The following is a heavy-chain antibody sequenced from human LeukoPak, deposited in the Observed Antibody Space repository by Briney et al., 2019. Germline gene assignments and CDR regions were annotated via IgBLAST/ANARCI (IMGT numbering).Heavy chain of an antibody. J-gene: IGHJ4*02. Sequence: SVKVSCKASGGTFSSYAISWVRQAPGQGLKWMGGIIPIFGTANYAQKFQGRVTITTDESTSTAYMELSSLRSEDTAVYYCASRLVPSYYAENGGNFDYWGQGTLVTVSS. V-gene: IGHV1-69*05. D-gene: IGHD2/OR15-2a*01. CDR3: ASRLVPSYYAENGGNFDY. CDR2: IIPIFGTA. CDR1: GGTFSSYA.